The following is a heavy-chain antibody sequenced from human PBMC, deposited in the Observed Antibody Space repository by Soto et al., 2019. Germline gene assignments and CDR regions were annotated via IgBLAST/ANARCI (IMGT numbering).Heavy chain of an antibody. CDR1: GGSFSGYY. Sequence: SETLSLTCAVYGGSFSGYYWSWIRQPPGKGLEWIGEINHSGSINYNPSLKSRVTISVDTSKNQFSLKLSSVTAADTAVYYCARRLIQLWTYYYYGMDVWGQGTTVTVSS. J-gene: IGHJ6*02. CDR3: ARRLIQLWTYYYYGMDV. D-gene: IGHD5-18*01. CDR2: INHSGSI. V-gene: IGHV4-34*01.